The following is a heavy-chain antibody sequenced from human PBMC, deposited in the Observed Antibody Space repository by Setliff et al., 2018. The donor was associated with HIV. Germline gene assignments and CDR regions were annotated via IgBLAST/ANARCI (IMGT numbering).Heavy chain of an antibody. Sequence: PSETLSLTCSVSGGYLDSYSWSWIRQPAGKGLEWIGQVYSSGFTDYNPSLKSRVTLSADPSKTEVSLKMSSVTAADTAVYYCARGRAGTGLDPWGQGILVTVSS. D-gene: IGHD6-13*01. V-gene: IGHV4-4*07. CDR2: VYSSGFT. CDR3: ARGRAGTGLDP. CDR1: GGYLDSYS. J-gene: IGHJ5*02.